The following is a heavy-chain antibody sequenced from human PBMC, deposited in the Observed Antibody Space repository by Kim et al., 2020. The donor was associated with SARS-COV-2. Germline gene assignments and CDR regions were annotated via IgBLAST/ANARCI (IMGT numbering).Heavy chain of an antibody. J-gene: IGHJ4*01. D-gene: IGHD3-10*01. V-gene: IGHV3-30*18. Sequence: GGSLRLSCAASGFTFSSYGMHWVRQAPGKGLEWVAVISYDGSNKYYADSVKGRFTISRDNSKNTLYLQMNSLRAEDTAVYYCANYGIWFGELSTGDYWG. CDR3: ANYGIWFGELSTGDY. CDR2: ISYDGSNK. CDR1: GFTFSSYG.